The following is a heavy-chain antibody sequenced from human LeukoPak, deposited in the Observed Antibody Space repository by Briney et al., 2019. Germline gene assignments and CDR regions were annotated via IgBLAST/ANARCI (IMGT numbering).Heavy chain of an antibody. CDR3: AKSNPGDYTLHLIDN. CDR1: GFTFSSDA. CDR2: MSHDGSKE. Sequence: GRSLRLSCAASGFTFSSDAMHWVRQAPGKGLEWVAVMSHDGSKEYYADSVKGRFTISRDNSRNTLYLQMDSLRTDDTAVYYCAKSNPGDYTLHLIDNWGQGTLVTVSS. V-gene: IGHV3-30-3*02. J-gene: IGHJ4*02. D-gene: IGHD4-17*01.